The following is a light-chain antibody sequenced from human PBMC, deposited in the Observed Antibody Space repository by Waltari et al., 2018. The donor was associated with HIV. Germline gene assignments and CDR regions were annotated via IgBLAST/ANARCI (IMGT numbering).Light chain of an antibody. CDR2: EVS. Sequence: QSALTQPTSVSGSPGPSLTVSCTGTSNYFGSYHFVSWYQQHPGKAPKLMIYEVSKRPSGVSNRFSGSKSGNTASLTISGLQAEDEADYYCCSYAGSSTYVFGTGTKVTVL. CDR3: CSYAGSSTYV. CDR1: SNYFGSYHF. J-gene: IGLJ1*01. V-gene: IGLV2-23*02.